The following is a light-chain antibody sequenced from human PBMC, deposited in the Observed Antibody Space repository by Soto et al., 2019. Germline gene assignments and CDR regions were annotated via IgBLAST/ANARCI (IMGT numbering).Light chain of an antibody. Sequence: QSVLTQPASVSGSPGQSITISCTGTNSDIGAYKYVSWYQHHQGKAPKLVIYEVNNRPSGTSNRFSGSKSGNTASLTISGLQTEDEADYYCNSFAGSNTWVFGGGTKVTVL. V-gene: IGLV2-14*01. J-gene: IGLJ3*02. CDR2: EVN. CDR1: NSDIGAYKY. CDR3: NSFAGSNTWV.